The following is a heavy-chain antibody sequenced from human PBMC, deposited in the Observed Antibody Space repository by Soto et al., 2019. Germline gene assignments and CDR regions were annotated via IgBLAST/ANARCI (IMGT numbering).Heavy chain of an antibody. V-gene: IGHV1-69*12. CDR1: GGTFSSYA. Sequence: QVQLVQSGAEVKKPGSSVKVSCKASGGTFSSYAISWVRQAPGQGLEWMGGIIPIFGTANYAQKFQGRVTITADESTSTAYMELSSLSSEDTSVYYCARGLIVVVPPSWRGYDYHGMDVWGQGTTVTVSS. CDR2: IIPIFGTA. J-gene: IGHJ6*02. CDR3: ARGLIVVVPPSWRGYDYHGMDV. D-gene: IGHD3-22*01.